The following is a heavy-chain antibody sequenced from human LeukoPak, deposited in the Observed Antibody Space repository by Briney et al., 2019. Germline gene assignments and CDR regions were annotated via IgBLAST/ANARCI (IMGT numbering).Heavy chain of an antibody. CDR2: ISGSGGST. V-gene: IGHV3-23*01. J-gene: IGHJ4*02. Sequence: PGGSLRLSCAASGSTFSSYAMSWARQAPGKGLEWVSAISGSGGSTYYADSVKGRFTISRDNSKNTLYLQMNSLRAEDTAVYYCAKDWAATKYYFDYWGQGTLVTVSS. CDR1: GSTFSSYA. CDR3: AKDWAATKYYFDY. D-gene: IGHD5-12*01.